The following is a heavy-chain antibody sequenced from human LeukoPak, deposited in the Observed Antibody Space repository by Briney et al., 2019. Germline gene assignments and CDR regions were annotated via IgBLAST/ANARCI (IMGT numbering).Heavy chain of an antibody. V-gene: IGHV1-8*01. CDR3: AGVYEP. Sequence: ASVQVSCLASGYTFPCYDINWVRQATGHGWEWMEWMIPKRGNTGFAQKLRGRVTMTRTASISTAYMGLSSLLSGDTAVYYCAGVYEPWVQGTLVTVSS. CDR1: GYTFPCYD. J-gene: IGHJ5*02. CDR2: MIPKRGNT.